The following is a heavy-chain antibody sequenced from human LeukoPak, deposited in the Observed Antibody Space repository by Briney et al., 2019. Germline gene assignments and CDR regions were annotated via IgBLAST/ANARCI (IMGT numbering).Heavy chain of an antibody. V-gene: IGHV3-20*04. D-gene: IGHD4-17*01. CDR1: GFTFSSYG. CDR2: ITWNGDST. CDR3: ARSMSTVTTRFFDL. J-gene: IGHJ2*01. Sequence: PGGSLRLSCAASGFTFSSYGLIWVRQVPGKGLEWVSYITWNGDSTAYADSVKGRVTIYRDNAKNSLYLQMNSLRAEDTAFYYCARSMSTVTTRFFDLWGRGTLVTVSS.